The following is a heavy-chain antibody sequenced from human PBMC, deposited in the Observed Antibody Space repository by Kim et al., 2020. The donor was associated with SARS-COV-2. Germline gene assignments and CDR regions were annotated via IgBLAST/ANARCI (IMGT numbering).Heavy chain of an antibody. J-gene: IGHJ4*02. D-gene: IGHD6-13*01. Sequence: SETLSLTCTVSGGSISSYYWSWIRQPPGKGLEWIGYIYYSGSTNYNPSLKSRVTISVDTSKNQFSLKLSSVTAADTAVYYCAREGSGSWYVFDYWGQGTL. CDR1: GGSISSYY. V-gene: IGHV4-59*01. CDR3: AREGSGSWYVFDY. CDR2: IYYSGST.